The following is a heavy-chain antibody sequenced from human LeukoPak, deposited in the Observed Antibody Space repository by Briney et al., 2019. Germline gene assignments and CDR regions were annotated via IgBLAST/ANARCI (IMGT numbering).Heavy chain of an antibody. V-gene: IGHV4-34*01. Sequence: SETLSLTCAVYGGSFSGYYWSWIRQPPGKGLEWIGEINHSGSTNYNPSLKSRVTISVDTSKNQFSLKLSSVTTADTAVYYCARPGYSSSWDPWDYWGQGTLVTVSS. CDR1: GGSFSGYY. CDR2: INHSGST. J-gene: IGHJ4*02. D-gene: IGHD6-13*01. CDR3: ARPGYSSSWDPWDY.